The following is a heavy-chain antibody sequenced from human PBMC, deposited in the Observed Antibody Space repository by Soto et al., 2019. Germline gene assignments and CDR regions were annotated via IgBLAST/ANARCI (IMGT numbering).Heavy chain of an antibody. CDR3: AREGQAPYYYYGMDV. CDR1: GYTFTNYG. V-gene: IGHV1-18*01. J-gene: IGHJ6*02. Sequence: QVQVVQSGDEVKKPGASVKVSCKASGYTFTNYGFSWVRQAPGQGLEWMGWNSGYNGNTQYAEKCQGRVTMTTYTDTSTAHMELRSLRSDDTAVYYCAREGQAPYYYYGMDVWGQGTAVTVSS. CDR2: NSGYNGNT.